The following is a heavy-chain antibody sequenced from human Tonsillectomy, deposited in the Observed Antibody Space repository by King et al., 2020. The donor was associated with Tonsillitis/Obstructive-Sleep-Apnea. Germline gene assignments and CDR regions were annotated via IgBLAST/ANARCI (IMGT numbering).Heavy chain of an antibody. D-gene: IGHD3-22*01. CDR3: ARDYTGSSGYYGGHFQH. V-gene: IGHV3-33*01. Sequence: QLVQSGGGVVQPGRSLRLSCAASGFSFSSYGMHWVRQAPGKGLEWVAVIWYDGSNKYYADSVKGRFTISRDNSKNTLYLQMNSLRAEDTAVYYCARDYTGSSGYYGGHFQHWGQGTLVTVSS. J-gene: IGHJ1*01. CDR1: GFSFSSYG. CDR2: IWYDGSNK.